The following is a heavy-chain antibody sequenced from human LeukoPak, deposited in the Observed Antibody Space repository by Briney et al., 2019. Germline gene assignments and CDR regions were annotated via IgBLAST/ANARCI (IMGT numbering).Heavy chain of an antibody. V-gene: IGHV3-30*18. J-gene: IGHJ4*02. CDR2: ISYDGSNK. CDR3: AKDLYEYDILIGL. Sequence: GGSLRLSCAASGFTFSSYGMHWVRQALGKGLEWVAVISYDGSNKYYADSVKGRFTISRDNSKNTLYLQMNSLRAEDTAVYYCAKDLYEYDILIGLWGQGTLVTVSS. CDR1: GFTFSSYG. D-gene: IGHD3-9*01.